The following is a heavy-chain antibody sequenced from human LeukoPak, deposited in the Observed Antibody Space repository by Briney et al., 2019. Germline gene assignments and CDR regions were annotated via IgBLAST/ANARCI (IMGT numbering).Heavy chain of an antibody. CDR3: ARGWSKFDY. CDR2: IKQDGSEK. V-gene: IGHV3-7*03. J-gene: IGHJ4*02. CDR1: GFTFSSYW. D-gene: IGHD2-8*02. Sequence: GGSLRFSCAASGFTFSSYWMTWVRQAPGKGLEWVANIKQDGSEKYYVDSVKGRFTISRDNAKNSLYLQMNSLRAEDAAVYYCARGWSKFDYWGQGTLVTVSS.